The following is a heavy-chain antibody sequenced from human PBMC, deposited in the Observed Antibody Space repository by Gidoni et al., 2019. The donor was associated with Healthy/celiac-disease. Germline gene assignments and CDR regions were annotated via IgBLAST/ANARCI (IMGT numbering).Heavy chain of an antibody. CDR3: VKAVAGRETTDY. V-gene: IGHV3-23*01. D-gene: IGHD6-19*01. CDR2: ISGSGGST. Sequence: EVQLLESGGGVGQPGGAMRRSRADSGFTFSSYSMSRVRPAPGKGLGWFSAISGSGGSTYYSDSVKGRFTISRDNSKNTLYLQMNSLRAEDTAVYYCVKAVAGRETTDYWGQGTLVTVSS. J-gene: IGHJ4*02. CDR1: GFTFSSYS.